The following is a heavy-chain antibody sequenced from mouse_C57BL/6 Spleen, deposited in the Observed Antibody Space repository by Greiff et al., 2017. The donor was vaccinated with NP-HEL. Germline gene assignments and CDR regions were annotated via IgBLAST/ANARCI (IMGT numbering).Heavy chain of an antibody. CDR2: INPSTGGT. J-gene: IGHJ1*03. CDR1: GYSFTGYY. Sequence: EVQLQESGPELVKPGASVKISCKASGYSFTGYYMNWVKQSPEKSLEWIGEINPSTGGTTYNQKFKAKATLTVDKSSSTAYMQLKSLTSEDAAVYYCARFYGGYFDVWGTGTTVTVSS. V-gene: IGHV1-42*01. CDR3: ARFYGGYFDV. D-gene: IGHD1-1*01.